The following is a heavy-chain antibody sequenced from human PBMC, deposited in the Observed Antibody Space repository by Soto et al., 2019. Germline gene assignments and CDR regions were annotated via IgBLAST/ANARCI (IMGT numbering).Heavy chain of an antibody. CDR1: GYTFTSFA. Sequence: GASVKVSCKASGYTFTSFAIHWVRQAPGQRPEWMGWINADTGNTKYSQRIQGRVTFARDTSANTAYMQMSSLRSEDTAVYYCGRAGYSYGRYYFDYWGQGTLVTVSS. CDR2: INADTGNT. J-gene: IGHJ4*02. V-gene: IGHV1-3*01. CDR3: GRAGYSYGRYYFDY. D-gene: IGHD5-18*01.